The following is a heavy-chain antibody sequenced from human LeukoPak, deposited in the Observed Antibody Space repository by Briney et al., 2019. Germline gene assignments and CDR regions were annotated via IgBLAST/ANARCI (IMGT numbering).Heavy chain of an antibody. CDR2: IYTSGSI. D-gene: IGHD3-16*02. Sequence: SETLSLTCTVSGGSISSGSYYWSWIWQPAGEGLEWIGRIYTSGSINYNPYIKSRVTISVDKSKNQFSLKLSSVTAADTAVYYCARASSVITFGGVISRGAFDIWGQGTVVTVSS. J-gene: IGHJ3*02. CDR3: ARASSVITFGGVISRGAFDI. V-gene: IGHV4-61*02. CDR1: GGSISSGSYY.